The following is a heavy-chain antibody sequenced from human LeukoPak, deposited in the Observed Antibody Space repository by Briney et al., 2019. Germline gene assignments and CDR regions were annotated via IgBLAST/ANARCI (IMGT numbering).Heavy chain of an antibody. CDR1: GYSFTDHY. CDR2: IHPKTGVT. V-gene: IGHV1-2*02. Sequence: EASVKVSCKASGYSFTDHYLHWLRQAPGQGLEWMAWIHPKTGVTNYAERFQGRLSLTRDTSISTLYMELNSLTSDDTTVYYCARDHIWGPDSRGQGTLVSVSS. D-gene: IGHD3-16*01. J-gene: IGHJ4*02. CDR3: ARDHIWGPDS.